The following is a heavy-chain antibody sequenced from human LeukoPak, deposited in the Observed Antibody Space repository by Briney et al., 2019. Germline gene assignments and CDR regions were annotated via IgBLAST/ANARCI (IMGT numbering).Heavy chain of an antibody. Sequence: SVKVSCKASGGTFSSYAISWVRQAPGQGLEWMGGIIPIFGTANYAQKFQGRVTITTDESTSTAYMELSSLRSEDTAVYYCAKGHTYGLGASYLDYWGQGTLVTVSS. CDR2: IIPIFGTA. CDR3: AKGHTYGLGASYLDY. V-gene: IGHV1-69*05. CDR1: GGTFSSYA. J-gene: IGHJ4*02. D-gene: IGHD5-18*01.